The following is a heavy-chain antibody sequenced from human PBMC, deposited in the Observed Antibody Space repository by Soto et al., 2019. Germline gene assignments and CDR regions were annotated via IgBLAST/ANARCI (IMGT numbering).Heavy chain of an antibody. J-gene: IGHJ6*03. CDR3: ARELSRSMDV. Sequence: SLRLYCAATGFTLSSCGVHGVRQAPGKGLEWVAVIWYDGSNKYYADSVKGRFTISRDNSKNTLYLQMNSLRAEDTAVYYCARELSRSMDVWGKGTTVTVSS. D-gene: IGHD6-25*01. V-gene: IGHV3-33*01. CDR2: IWYDGSNK. CDR1: GFTLSSCG.